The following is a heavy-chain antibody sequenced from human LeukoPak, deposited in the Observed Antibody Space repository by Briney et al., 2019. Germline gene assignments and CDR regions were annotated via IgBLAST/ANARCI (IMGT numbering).Heavy chain of an antibody. CDR2: IIPIFGTA. CDR1: GGTFSSYA. CDR3: ASWGYSYAEHY. Sequence: ASVKVSCKASGGTFSSYAISWVRQAPGQGLEWMGGIIPIFGTANYAQKFQGRVTITADKSTSTAYMELSSLRSEDTAVYYCASWGYSYAEHYWGQGTLVAVSS. V-gene: IGHV1-69*06. D-gene: IGHD5-18*01. J-gene: IGHJ4*02.